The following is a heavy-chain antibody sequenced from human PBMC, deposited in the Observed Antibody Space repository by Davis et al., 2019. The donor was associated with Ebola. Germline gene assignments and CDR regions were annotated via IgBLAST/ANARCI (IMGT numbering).Heavy chain of an antibody. J-gene: IGHJ4*02. Sequence: SVKVSCKASGATFSSYAISWVRQASGQGLEWMGGIIPIFGTANYAQKFQGRVTITADKSTSTAYMELSSLRSEDTAVYYCARGAAAGWEKPNIEYWGQGTLVTVSS. D-gene: IGHD6-13*01. V-gene: IGHV1-69*06. CDR1: GATFSSYA. CDR3: ARGAAAGWEKPNIEY. CDR2: IIPIFGTA.